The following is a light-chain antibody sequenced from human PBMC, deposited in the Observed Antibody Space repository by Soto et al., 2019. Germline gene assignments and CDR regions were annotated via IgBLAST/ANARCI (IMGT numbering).Light chain of an antibody. CDR1: QSVSSSY. J-gene: IGKJ1*01. V-gene: IGKV3-20*01. CDR3: QQYGSSRT. Sequence: EIVLTQSPGTLSLSPGERATLSCRASQSVSSSYLAWYQQKPCQAPRLLIYGASSRATGIPDRFSGSGSGTDFTLTISRLEPEDVAVYYCQQYGSSRTFGQGTKVEIK. CDR2: GAS.